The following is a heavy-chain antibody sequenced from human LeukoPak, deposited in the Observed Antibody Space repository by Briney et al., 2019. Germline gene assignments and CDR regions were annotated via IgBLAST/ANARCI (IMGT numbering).Heavy chain of an antibody. CDR2: ISSSSSYI. Sequence: PGGSLRASCVASGFTFSTYTMNWVRQAPGKGLEWVSSISSSSSYIYYADSVRGRFTISRDNAKNSLYLQMSSLRVEDTAVYYCARDLKGHYCSGGSCYRPYYFDYWGQGTLVTVSS. J-gene: IGHJ4*02. CDR1: GFTFSTYT. V-gene: IGHV3-21*01. D-gene: IGHD2-15*01. CDR3: ARDLKGHYCSGGSCYRPYYFDY.